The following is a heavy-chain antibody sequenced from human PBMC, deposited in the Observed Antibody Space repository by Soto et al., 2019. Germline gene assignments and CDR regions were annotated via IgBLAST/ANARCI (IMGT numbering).Heavy chain of an antibody. V-gene: IGHV4-39*01. D-gene: IGHD3-9*01. J-gene: IGHJ4*02. Sequence: SETLSLTCTVSGGSISSSSYYWGWIRQPPGKGLEWIGSIYYSGSTYYNPSLKSRVTISVDTSKNQFSLKLSSVTAADTAVYYCARGGPVLRYFDWLHRIDYWGQGTLVTVSS. CDR3: ARGGPVLRYFDWLHRIDY. CDR2: IYYSGST. CDR1: GGSISSSSYY.